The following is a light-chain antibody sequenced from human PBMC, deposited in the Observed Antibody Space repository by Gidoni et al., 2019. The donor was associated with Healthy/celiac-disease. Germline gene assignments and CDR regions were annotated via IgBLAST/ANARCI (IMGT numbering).Light chain of an antibody. Sequence: DIVMTHSPDSLALSLGERATINCKSSQSVLYSSNNKNYLAWYQQKPGQPPKLLIHWASTRESGVPDRFSGSGSGTDFTLTISSLQAEDVAVYYCQQYYSTPLTFGGGTKVEIK. CDR2: WAS. J-gene: IGKJ4*01. CDR1: QSVLYSSNNKNY. V-gene: IGKV4-1*01. CDR3: QQYYSTPLT.